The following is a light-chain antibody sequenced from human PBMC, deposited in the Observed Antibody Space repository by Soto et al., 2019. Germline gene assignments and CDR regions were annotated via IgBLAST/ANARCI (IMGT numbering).Light chain of an antibody. CDR2: AVS. CDR1: QSLLQSDGNTY. V-gene: IGKV2D-29*01. Sequence: IVMTQTPLSLSVTPGQPASISCKSSQSLLQSDGNTYLYWYLQKPGQPPQLLIYAVSNRFSGVPDRFSGRGSGTDLAQNTSRVEAADVGVSYCMQSIQLPRTFGKGTKVDIK. J-gene: IGKJ1*01. CDR3: MQSIQLPRT.